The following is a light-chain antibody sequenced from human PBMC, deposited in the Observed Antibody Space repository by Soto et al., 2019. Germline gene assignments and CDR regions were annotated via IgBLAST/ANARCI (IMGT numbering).Light chain of an antibody. CDR2: GAS. Sequence: AIRMTQSPSSLSASTGDRVTITCRASQGISNWLAWYQQRPGKAPKLLVYGASTLQSGVPSRFSGSGSGTDFTLTISGLQSEDFATYYCQHYKNYPWTFGQGTKVEVK. V-gene: IGKV1-8*01. CDR1: QGISNW. CDR3: QHYKNYPWT. J-gene: IGKJ1*01.